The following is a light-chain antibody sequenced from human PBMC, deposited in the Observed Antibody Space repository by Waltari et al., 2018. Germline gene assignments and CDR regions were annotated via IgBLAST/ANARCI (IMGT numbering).Light chain of an antibody. CDR3: QDYDSSLSGPRYV. V-gene: IGLV1-40*01. CDR1: SSNIGAGSD. CDR2: INR. Sequence: QSVLTQPPSVSAAPGQRVTISCTGSSSNIGAGSDVHWYQQLPGRAPTLLIFINRHRPPGVSDVFSGSKSGNSASLAITGLQAADEADYCCQDYDSSLSGPRYVFGTGTTVTVL. J-gene: IGLJ1*01.